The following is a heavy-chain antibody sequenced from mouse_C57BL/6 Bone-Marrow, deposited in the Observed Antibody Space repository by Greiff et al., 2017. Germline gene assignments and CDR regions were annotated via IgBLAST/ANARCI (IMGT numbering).Heavy chain of an antibody. CDR2: ISNLAYSI. D-gene: IGHD2-4*01. Sequence: EVQGVESGGGLVQPGGSLKLSCAASGFTFSDYGMAWVRQAPRKGPEWVAFISNLAYSIYYADTVTGRFPISRENAKNTLYLERSSLRSEDTAMYYCARLFMITTRRTFAYWGQGTLVTVSA. V-gene: IGHV5-15*01. CDR3: ARLFMITTRRTFAY. J-gene: IGHJ3*01. CDR1: GFTFSDYG.